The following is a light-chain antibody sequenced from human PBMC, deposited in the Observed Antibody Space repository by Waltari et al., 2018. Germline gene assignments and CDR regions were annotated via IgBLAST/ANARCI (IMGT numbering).Light chain of an antibody. CDR1: SSDVGSYNL. J-gene: IGLJ2*01. CDR2: EGS. V-gene: IGLV2-23*01. Sequence: QSALTQPASVSGSPGQSITISCTGTSSDVGSYNLVSWYQQHPGKAPKLMIYEGSKWPSGVSDRFSGSKSCNTASLTISGLQAEDEADYYCCSYAGSSTVVFGGGTKLTVL. CDR3: CSYAGSSTVV.